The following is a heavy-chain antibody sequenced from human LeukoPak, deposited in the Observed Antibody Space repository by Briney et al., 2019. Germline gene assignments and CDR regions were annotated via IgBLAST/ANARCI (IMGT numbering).Heavy chain of an antibody. CDR1: GYTFTSYG. Sequence: VASVKVSCKASGYTFTSYGISWVRQAPGQGLEWMGWMNPDSGNTGYAQKFQGRVTMTRNTSISTAYMELSSLRSEDTAVYFCAERGYSYGDFDFWGQGTLVTVSS. V-gene: IGHV1-8*02. D-gene: IGHD5-18*01. CDR2: MNPDSGNT. CDR3: AERGYSYGDFDF. J-gene: IGHJ4*02.